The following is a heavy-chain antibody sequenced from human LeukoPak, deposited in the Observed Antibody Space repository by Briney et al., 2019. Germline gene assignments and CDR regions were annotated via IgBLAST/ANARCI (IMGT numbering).Heavy chain of an antibody. CDR1: GFPFSSYW. CDR3: ARLTRTTGFDY. CDR2: IKQDGSDK. Sequence: PGGSLRLSCAASGFPFSSYWMSWVRQAPGKGLEWVANIKQDGSDKYYVDSVKGRFTISRDNAKNSLYLQLNSLRADDTAVYYCARLTRTTGFDYWGQGTLVTVSS. D-gene: IGHD3-9*01. J-gene: IGHJ4*02. V-gene: IGHV3-7*01.